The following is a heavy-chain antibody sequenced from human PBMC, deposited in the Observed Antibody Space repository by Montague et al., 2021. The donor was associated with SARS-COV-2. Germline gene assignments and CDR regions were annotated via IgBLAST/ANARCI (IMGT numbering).Heavy chain of an antibody. D-gene: IGHD3-10*01. CDR2: IFYSGST. J-gene: IGHJ4*02. Sequence: SETLSLTCTVSGDSISSSSYYWGWIRQPPGKGLEWIGSIFYSGSTDYNQSLKSRVTISVDTSKNQFSLKLSSVTAADTAVYYCASMVRAQVYYFDYWGQGTLVTVSS. CDR3: ASMVRAQVYYFDY. V-gene: IGHV4-39*01. CDR1: GDSISSSSYY.